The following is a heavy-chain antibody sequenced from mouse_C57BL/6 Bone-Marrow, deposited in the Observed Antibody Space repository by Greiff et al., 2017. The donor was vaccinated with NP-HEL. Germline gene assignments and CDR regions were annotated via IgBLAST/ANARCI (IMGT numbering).Heavy chain of an antibody. V-gene: IGHV1-69*01. J-gene: IGHJ4*01. Sequence: QVQLQQPGAELVMPGASVKLSCKASGYTFTSYWMHWVKQRPGQGLEWIGEIDPSDSYTNYNQKFKGKSTLTVDKSSSTAYMQLSSLTSEDSAVYYCARKYYGSSYEYAMDYWGQGTSVTVSS. D-gene: IGHD1-1*01. CDR2: IDPSDSYT. CDR1: GYTFTSYW. CDR3: ARKYYGSSYEYAMDY.